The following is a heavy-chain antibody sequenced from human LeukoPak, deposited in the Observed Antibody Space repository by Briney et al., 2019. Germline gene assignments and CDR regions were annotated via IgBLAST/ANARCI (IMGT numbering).Heavy chain of an antibody. D-gene: IGHD3-16*01. V-gene: IGHV3-30*04. CDR1: GFTFSSYA. J-gene: IGHJ4*02. CDR2: ISYDGSNK. Sequence: PGRSLRLSCAASGFTFSSYAMHWVRQAPGKGLEWVAVISYDGSNKYYADSVKGRFTISRDNSKNTLYLQMNSLRAEDTAVYYCARGVYDYVWGSFDYWGQGTLVTVSS. CDR3: ARGVYDYVWGSFDY.